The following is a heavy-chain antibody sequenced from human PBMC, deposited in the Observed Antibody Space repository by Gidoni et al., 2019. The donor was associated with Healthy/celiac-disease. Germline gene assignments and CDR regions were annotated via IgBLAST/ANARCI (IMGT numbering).Heavy chain of an antibody. J-gene: IGHJ4*02. Sequence: NWVRQAPGKGLEYVSAISSNGGSTYYANSVKGRFTIPRDNSKNTLFLQMGSLRTEDMAVYYCARDRGWQLFDYWGQGTLVTVSS. V-gene: IGHV3-64*01. CDR2: ISSNGGST. CDR3: ARDRGWQLFDY. D-gene: IGHD6-19*01.